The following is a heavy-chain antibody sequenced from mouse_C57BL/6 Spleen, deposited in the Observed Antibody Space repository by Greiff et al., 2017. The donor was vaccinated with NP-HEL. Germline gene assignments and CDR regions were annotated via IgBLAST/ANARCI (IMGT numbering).Heavy chain of an antibody. CDR3: ARRGHNYYAMDY. J-gene: IGHJ4*01. V-gene: IGHV5-6*02. D-gene: IGHD6-1*01. CDR2: ISSGGSYT. CDR1: GFTFSSYG. Sequence: EVKLVESGGDLVKPGGSLKLSCAASGFTFSSYGMSWVRQTPDKRLEWVATISSGGSYTYYPDSVKGRFTISRDNAKNTLYLQMSSLKSEDTAMYYCARRGHNYYAMDYWGQRTSVTVSS.